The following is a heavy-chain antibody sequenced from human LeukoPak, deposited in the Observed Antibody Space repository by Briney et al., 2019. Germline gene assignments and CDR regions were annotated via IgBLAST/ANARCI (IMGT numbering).Heavy chain of an antibody. V-gene: IGHV1-69*02. J-gene: IGHJ6*02. CDR2: PILGIA. D-gene: IGHD4-4*01. CDR3: ARTVSPLGYYYYGMDV. Sequence: PILGIANYAQKFQGRVTITADKSTSTAYMELSSLRSEDTAVYYCARTVSPLGYYYYGMDVWGQGTTVTVSS.